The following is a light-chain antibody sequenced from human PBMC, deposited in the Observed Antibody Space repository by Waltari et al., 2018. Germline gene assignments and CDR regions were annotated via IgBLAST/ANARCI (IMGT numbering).Light chain of an antibody. Sequence: DIVVTQSPLSLPVTPGEPASISCRSSQSLLHRNGNNDLDWYLQKPGHSPQLLIYLGSNRASGVPDRFSGSGSGTDFTLRISRVEAEDVGVYYCMQSLQALWTFGPGTKLEI. J-gene: IGKJ1*01. CDR2: LGS. V-gene: IGKV2-28*01. CDR3: MQSLQALWT. CDR1: QSLLHRNGNND.